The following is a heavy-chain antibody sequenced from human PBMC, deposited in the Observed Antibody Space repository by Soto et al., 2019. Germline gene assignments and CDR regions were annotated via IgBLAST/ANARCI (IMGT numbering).Heavy chain of an antibody. CDR1: GGSFSGYY. CDR3: ARGTLLHSSPRGLVATIRSDNWFDP. CDR2: INHSGST. V-gene: IGHV4-34*01. Sequence: PSETLSLTCAVYGGSFSGYYWSWIRQPPGKGLEWIGEINHSGSTNYNPSLKSRVTISVDTSKNQFSLKLSSVTAADTAVYYCARGTLLHSSPRGLVATIRSDNWFDPGGQGTLVTVSS. J-gene: IGHJ5*02. D-gene: IGHD5-12*01.